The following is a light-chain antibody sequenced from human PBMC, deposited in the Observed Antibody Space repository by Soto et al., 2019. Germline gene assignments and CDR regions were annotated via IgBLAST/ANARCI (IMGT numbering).Light chain of an antibody. CDR2: EVS. CDR1: SSDVGGYNY. V-gene: IGLV2-14*01. J-gene: IGLJ1*01. CDR3: TSYTSSDTLLYV. Sequence: QSFLTQPASVSGSPGQSITISCTGTSSDVGGYNYVSWYQQHPGKAPKLLIYEVSHRPSGVSNRFSGSKSGNTASLTISGLQAEDEADYYCTSYTSSDTLLYVFGTGTKVTV.